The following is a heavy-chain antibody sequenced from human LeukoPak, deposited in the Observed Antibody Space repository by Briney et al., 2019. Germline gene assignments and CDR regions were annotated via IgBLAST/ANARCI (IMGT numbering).Heavy chain of an antibody. V-gene: IGHV3-23*01. CDR1: GISLSNYG. Sequence: GGSLRLSCVVSGISLSNYGMTWVRQAPGQGLEWVSYISDRGGSTTYADSVKGRLTISRDTSLNTLFLQMNNLRADDTAVYFCAKRGVVIRGILVIGYHQEAYHYDFWGQGVLVTVSS. CDR3: AKRGVVIRGILVIGYHQEAYHYDF. J-gene: IGHJ4*02. D-gene: IGHD3-10*01. CDR2: ISDRGGST.